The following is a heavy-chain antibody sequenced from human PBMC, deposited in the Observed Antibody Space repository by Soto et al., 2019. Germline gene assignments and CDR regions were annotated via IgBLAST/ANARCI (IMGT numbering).Heavy chain of an antibody. V-gene: IGHV4-34*01. D-gene: IGHD6-19*01. CDR2: INHSGST. CDR1: GGSFSGYY. CDR3: ASGGWYGGYYYYYGMDV. J-gene: IGHJ6*02. Sequence: SETLSLTCAVYGGSFSGYYWSWIRQPPGKGLEWIGEINHSGSTNYNPSLKSRVTISVDTSKNQFSLKLSSVTAADTAVYYCASGGWYGGYYYYYGMDVWGQGTTVTVSS.